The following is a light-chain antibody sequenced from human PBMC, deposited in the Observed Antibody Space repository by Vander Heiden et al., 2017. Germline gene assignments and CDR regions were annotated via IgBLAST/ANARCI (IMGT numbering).Light chain of an antibody. J-gene: IGKJ1*01. CDR1: QSVSSSY. Sequence: DIVLTHSPGTLSLSPGERATLPCRASQSVSSSYLAWYQQKPGQAPRLLIYGASSRATGIPARFSGSGSGTDFTLTISRLEPEDFAVYYCQQYGSSPPWTFGQGTKVEIK. V-gene: IGKV3-20*01. CDR2: GAS. CDR3: QQYGSSPPWT.